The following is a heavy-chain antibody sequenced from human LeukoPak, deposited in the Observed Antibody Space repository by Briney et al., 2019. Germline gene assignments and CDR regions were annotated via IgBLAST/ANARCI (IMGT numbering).Heavy chain of an antibody. Sequence: SETLSLTCTVSGGSISSSSYYWGWIRQPPGEGLEWIGSIYYSGSTYYNPSLKSRVTISVDTSKNQFSLKLNSVTAADTAVYYCARAVAGQLTFDYWGQGTLVTVSS. CDR1: GGSISSSSYY. CDR3: ARAVAGQLTFDY. D-gene: IGHD6-19*01. J-gene: IGHJ4*02. CDR2: IYYSGST. V-gene: IGHV4-39*07.